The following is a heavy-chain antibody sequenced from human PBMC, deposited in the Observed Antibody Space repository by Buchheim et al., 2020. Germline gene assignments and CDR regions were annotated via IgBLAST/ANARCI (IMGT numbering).Heavy chain of an antibody. V-gene: IGHV3-30*02. J-gene: IGHJ4*02. CDR2: IRHDGSNK. CDR3: AKYHPHGAVDY. Sequence: QVQLVESGGGVVQHGWSLRLSCAASGFTFSSYGTHWVRQAPGKGLEWVAFIRHDGSNKYYAESVKGRFTISRDNSKNTLYLQMNSLRAEDTAVYYCAKYHPHGAVDYWGQGTL. CDR1: GFTFSSYG. D-gene: IGHD1-26*01.